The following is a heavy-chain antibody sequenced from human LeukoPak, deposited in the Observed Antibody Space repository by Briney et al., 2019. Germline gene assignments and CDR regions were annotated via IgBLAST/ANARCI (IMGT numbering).Heavy chain of an antibody. J-gene: IGHJ4*02. Sequence: PGGSLRLSCAASEFTINDAWMSWVRQAPGKGLEWVGRIKSKTDGGTTEYAAPVKGRFTISRDDSKNTLYLQMNSLKTEDTAVYYCTTPGSYYPYFDYWGQGTLVTVSS. CDR2: IKSKTDGGTT. D-gene: IGHD1-26*01. V-gene: IGHV3-15*01. CDR3: TTPGSYYPYFDY. CDR1: EFTINDAW.